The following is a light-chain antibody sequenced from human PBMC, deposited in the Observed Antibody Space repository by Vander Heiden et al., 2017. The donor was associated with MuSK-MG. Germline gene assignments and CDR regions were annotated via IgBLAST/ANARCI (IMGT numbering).Light chain of an antibody. V-gene: IGKV1-39*01. CDR1: EDIYTY. J-gene: IGKJ1*01. Sequence: IHMTQSPSSLSASVGDRVIITCRASEDIYTYLHWYQQKPGKAPEVVMYAASTLQSGVPSRFSGSGSGTDFTLTINNLQPEDFATYYCQQSDNIPWTFGQGTKVDNK. CDR3: QQSDNIPWT. CDR2: AAS.